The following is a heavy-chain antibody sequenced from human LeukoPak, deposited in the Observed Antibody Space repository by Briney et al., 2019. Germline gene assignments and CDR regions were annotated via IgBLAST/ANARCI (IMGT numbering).Heavy chain of an antibody. J-gene: IGHJ4*02. D-gene: IGHD6-13*01. CDR1: GFTFSSYP. V-gene: IGHV3-23*01. Sequence: GGSLRLSCAGSGFTFSSYPMTWVRQAPGKGLDWVSTIDTSGNTDYADSVKGRFTISRDNSRNTLNLQMNSLRAEDTAVYFCAKYSRPSSRVFDYWGQGTLATVSP. CDR2: IDTSGNT. CDR3: AKYSRPSSRVFDY.